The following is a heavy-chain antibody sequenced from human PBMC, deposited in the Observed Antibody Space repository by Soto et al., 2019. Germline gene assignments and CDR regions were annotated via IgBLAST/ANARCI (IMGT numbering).Heavy chain of an antibody. J-gene: IGHJ4*02. CDR1: GFTVSSNY. CDR2: IYSGGST. V-gene: IGHV3-53*01. D-gene: IGHD1-26*01. CDR3: ARGFTIVGAAAPDY. Sequence: EVQLVESGGGLIQPGGSLRLSCAASGFTVSSNYMSWVRQAPGKGLEWVSVIYSGGSTFYADSVKVRFTISRDNSKTTLYLQMNSLRAEDTAVYYCARGFTIVGAAAPDYWGQRTLVTVSS.